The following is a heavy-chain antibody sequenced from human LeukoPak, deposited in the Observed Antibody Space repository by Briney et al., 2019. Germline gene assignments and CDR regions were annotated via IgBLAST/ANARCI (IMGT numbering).Heavy chain of an antibody. CDR1: GYTFTSYD. CDR2: MNPNSGNT. D-gene: IGHD6-19*01. V-gene: IGHV1-8*01. Sequence: GASVKVSCKASGYTFTSYDINWVRQATGQGLEWMGWMNPNSGNTGYAQKFQGRVTMTRHTSISTAYMELSSLKSEDTGVYYCARGGAGTLEAVDWGQGTLVTVS. CDR3: ARGGAGTLEAVD. J-gene: IGHJ4*02.